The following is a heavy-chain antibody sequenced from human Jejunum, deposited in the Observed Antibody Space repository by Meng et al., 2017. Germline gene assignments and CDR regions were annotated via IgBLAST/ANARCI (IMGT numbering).Heavy chain of an antibody. Sequence: GGSLRLSCAASGFTFSNSWMAWVRQAPGKGLEWLANIKPDGSEGFYLDSVKGRFTISKDNAKNSLFLQMLRLRAEDTAIYYCARDPYEISGHYYVGAFDIWGQGTVVTVSS. J-gene: IGHJ3*02. V-gene: IGHV3-7*01. CDR1: GFTFSNSW. CDR3: ARDPYEISGHYYVGAFDI. D-gene: IGHD3-22*01. CDR2: IKPDGSEG.